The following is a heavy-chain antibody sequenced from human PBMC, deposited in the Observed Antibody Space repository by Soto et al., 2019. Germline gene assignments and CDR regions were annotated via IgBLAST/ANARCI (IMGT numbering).Heavy chain of an antibody. Sequence: GESLRLSCAASGFTFSVYSMTWVRQAPGKGLEWVSSVSTGSRYIYYADSMKGRFTISRDNAKNSLFLQMNSLRAEDTAVYYRARDRGDSTVTTVMQVWGQGTMVTVSS. CDR3: ARDRGDSTVTTVMQV. J-gene: IGHJ3*01. D-gene: IGHD4-17*01. CDR2: VSTGSRYI. CDR1: GFTFSVYS. V-gene: IGHV3-21*01.